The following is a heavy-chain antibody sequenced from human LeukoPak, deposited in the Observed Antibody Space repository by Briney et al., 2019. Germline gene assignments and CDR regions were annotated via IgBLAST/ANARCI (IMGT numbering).Heavy chain of an antibody. CDR3: ARSLRVRGVPDYMDV. CDR1: GFTFSSYG. J-gene: IGHJ6*03. V-gene: IGHV3-30*02. D-gene: IGHD3-10*01. CDR2: IRYDGSNK. Sequence: GGSLRLSCAASGFTFSSYGMHWVRQAPGKGLEWVAFIRYDGSNKYYADSVKGRFTISRDNANKSLYLQMNNLRADDTAVYYCARSLRVRGVPDYMDVWGKGTTVTVSS.